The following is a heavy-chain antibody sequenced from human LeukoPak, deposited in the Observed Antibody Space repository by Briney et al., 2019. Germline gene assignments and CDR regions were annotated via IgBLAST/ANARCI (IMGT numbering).Heavy chain of an antibody. CDR2: TYGGGGT. Sequence: GSLRLSCAATGLSVSSNFMSWVRQAPGKGLEWVSVTYGGGGTYYADSVKGRFTISRDTPKNTLYLQMNSLRVEDTAVYYCASWPVGWYGEDSWGQGTLVTVSS. CDR1: GLSVSSNF. V-gene: IGHV3-53*01. CDR3: ASWPVGWYGEDS. D-gene: IGHD6-19*01. J-gene: IGHJ4*02.